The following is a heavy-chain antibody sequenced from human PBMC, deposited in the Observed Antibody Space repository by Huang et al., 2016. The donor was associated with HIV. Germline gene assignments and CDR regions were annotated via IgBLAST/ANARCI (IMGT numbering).Heavy chain of an antibody. J-gene: IGHJ1*01. V-gene: IGHV4-34*02. D-gene: IGHD2-21*02. CDR2: INHSGSA. CDR1: GGSISGYQ. CDR3: H. Sequence: QVRLQQWGAGLLKPSETLSLTCAVYGGSISGYQWTWICQSPGKGLEWIGEINHSGSATYNPSLKTSLAVADTSVYFCARGLRFCRGGDCFPTHFQHWSQG.